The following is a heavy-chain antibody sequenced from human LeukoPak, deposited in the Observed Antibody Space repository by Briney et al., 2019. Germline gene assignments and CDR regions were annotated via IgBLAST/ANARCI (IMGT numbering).Heavy chain of an antibody. J-gene: IGHJ4*02. CDR3: ARQVVTVAGTGYFDY. CDR1: GGSIRSSSYY. CDR2: IYYSGST. Sequence: SETLSLTCTVSGGSIRSSSYYWGWIRQPPGKGLEWIGSIYYSGSTYYNASLKSRGTISVDTSKNQFSLKLNSVTAADTAVYFCARQVVTVAGTGYFDYWGQGTLVTVSS. D-gene: IGHD6-19*01. V-gene: IGHV4-39*01.